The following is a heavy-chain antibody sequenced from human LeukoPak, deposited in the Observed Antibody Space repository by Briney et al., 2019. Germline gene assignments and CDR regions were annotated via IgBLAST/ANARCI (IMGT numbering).Heavy chain of an antibody. CDR3: AKDSYSKGDY. CDR2: IKNDGTVK. Sequence: GGSLRLSCAASGFTFSSYGMHWVRQAPGKGLEWVANIKNDGTVKNYVDSVKGRFTISRDNAKNSLYLQMNSLRAEDTAVYYCAKDSYSKGDYWGQGVLVTVSS. CDR1: GFTFSSYG. J-gene: IGHJ4*02. V-gene: IGHV3-7*01. D-gene: IGHD5-18*01.